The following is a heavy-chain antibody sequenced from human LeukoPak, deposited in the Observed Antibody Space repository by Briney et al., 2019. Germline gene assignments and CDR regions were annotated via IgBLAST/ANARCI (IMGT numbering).Heavy chain of an antibody. J-gene: IGHJ5*02. CDR2: IYYSGST. V-gene: IGHV4-59*02. CDR3: ARGTMMVGP. D-gene: IGHD3-22*01. CDR1: GDSVSIYY. Sequence: SETLSLTCTVSGDSVSIYYWSWIRQPPGKGLEWIGFIYYSGSTTYNPSLKSRATISVDTSKNQFSLKLSSVTAADTAVYYCARGTMMVGPWGQGTLVTVSS.